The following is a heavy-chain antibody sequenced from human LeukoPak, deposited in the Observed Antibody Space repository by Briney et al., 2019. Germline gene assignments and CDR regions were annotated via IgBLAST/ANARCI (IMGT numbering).Heavy chain of an antibody. J-gene: IGHJ3*01. Sequence: SETLSLTCTVSGGSISSTDYFWTWIPPPPGQGLEWTAYVTYGGRAHYCPSLSGRLTISLDTSKNQFSLKLTSVTVEATADYYCARARELGAFDFWGQGTLITVSS. CDR3: ARARELGAFDF. CDR2: VTYGGRA. V-gene: IGHV4-30-4*01. CDR1: GGSISSTDYF. D-gene: IGHD1-7*01.